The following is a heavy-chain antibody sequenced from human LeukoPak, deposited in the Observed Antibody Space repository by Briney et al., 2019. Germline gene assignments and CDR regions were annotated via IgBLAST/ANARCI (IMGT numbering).Heavy chain of an antibody. CDR3: ARVLNWNDNRGDFDY. Sequence: ASVKVSCKASGYTFTSYAIHWVRQAPGQRLEWMGWINAGNGNTKYSQKFQGRVTITRDTSASTAYMELSSLRSEDTAVYYCARVLNWNDNRGDFDYWGQGTLVTVSP. D-gene: IGHD1-20*01. CDR2: INAGNGNT. J-gene: IGHJ4*02. V-gene: IGHV1-3*01. CDR1: GYTFTSYA.